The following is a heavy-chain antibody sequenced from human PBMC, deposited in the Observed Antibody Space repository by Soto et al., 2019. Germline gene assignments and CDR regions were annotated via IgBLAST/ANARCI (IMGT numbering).Heavy chain of an antibody. CDR1: GFTFSNYA. CDR3: AKFPSSGITIFGVAHFDY. J-gene: IGHJ4*02. V-gene: IGHV3-23*01. D-gene: IGHD3-3*01. Sequence: GGSLRLSCAASGFTFSNYAMSWVRQAPGKGLEWVSAISGSGGSTYYAGSVKGRFTISRDNSKNTLYLQMNSLRAEDTAVYYCAKFPSSGITIFGVAHFDYWGQGTLVTVSS. CDR2: ISGSGGST.